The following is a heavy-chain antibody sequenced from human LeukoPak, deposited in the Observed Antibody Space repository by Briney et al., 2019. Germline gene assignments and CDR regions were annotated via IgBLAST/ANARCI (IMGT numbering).Heavy chain of an antibody. CDR2: IYYSGST. J-gene: IGHJ2*01. CDR1: GGSISSYY. CDR3: ARVCGGDCLFPWYFDL. V-gene: IGHV4-59*08. Sequence: PSETLSLTCTVSGGSISSYYWSWIRQPPGKGLEWIGYIYYSGSTNYNPSLKSRVTISVDTSKNQFSLKLSSVTAADTAVYYCARVCGGDCLFPWYFDLWGRGTLVTVSS. D-gene: IGHD2-21*02.